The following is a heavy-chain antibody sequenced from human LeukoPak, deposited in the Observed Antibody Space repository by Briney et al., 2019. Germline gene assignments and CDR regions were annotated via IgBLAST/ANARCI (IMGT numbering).Heavy chain of an antibody. J-gene: IGHJ6*02. D-gene: IGHD3-16*01. V-gene: IGHV4-59*01. CDR3: ARDWDYGMDV. Sequence: SETLSLTCSVSGGSISIYYWSWIRQPPGKGLEWIGYVYNSGSTDYNPSLKSRVTISVDTSKNQFSLKVSSVTASDTAVYYCARDWDYGMDVWGQGTTVTVSS. CDR1: GGSISIYY. CDR2: VYNSGST.